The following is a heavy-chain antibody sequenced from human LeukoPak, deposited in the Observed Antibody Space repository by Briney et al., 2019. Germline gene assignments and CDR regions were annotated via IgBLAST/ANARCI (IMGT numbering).Heavy chain of an antibody. D-gene: IGHD2-2*01. CDR3: ARGEGWYCSSTSCYDTYYYYGMDV. J-gene: IGHJ6*02. V-gene: IGHV1-18*01. Sequence: ASVKVSCKASGYTFTSHGISWVRQAPGQGLEWMGWISAYNGNTNYAQKLQGRVTMTTDTSTSTAYMELRSLRSDDTAVYYCARGEGWYCSSTSCYDTYYYYGMDVWGQGTTVTVSS. CDR2: ISAYNGNT. CDR1: GYTFTSHG.